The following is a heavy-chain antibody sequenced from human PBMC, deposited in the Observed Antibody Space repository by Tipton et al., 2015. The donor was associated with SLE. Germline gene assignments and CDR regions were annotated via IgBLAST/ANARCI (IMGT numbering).Heavy chain of an antibody. D-gene: IGHD6-19*01. CDR1: GGSISSGGYY. CDR2: INHSGST. CDR3: ARDLSSHSSGWYFGY. Sequence: TLSLTCTVSGGSISSGGYYWSWIRQPPGKGLEWIGEINHSGSTNYNPSLESRVTISVNTSKNQFSLKLSSVTAADTAVYYCARDLSSHSSGWYFGYWGQGTLVTVSS. J-gene: IGHJ4*02. V-gene: IGHV4-61*08.